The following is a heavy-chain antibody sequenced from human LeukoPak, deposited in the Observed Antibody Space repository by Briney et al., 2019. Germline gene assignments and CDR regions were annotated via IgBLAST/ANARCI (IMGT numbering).Heavy chain of an antibody. D-gene: IGHD6-19*01. CDR1: GYTFTSYD. V-gene: IGHV1-8*01. CDR3: ARGVGGSGWYYFDY. J-gene: IGHJ4*02. CDR2: MNPNSGNT. Sequence: GASVKVSCNASGYTFTSYDINWVRQATGQGLEWMGWMNPNSGNTGYAQKFQGRVTMTRNTSISTAYMELSSLRSEDTAVYYCARGVGGSGWYYFDYWGQGTLVTVSS.